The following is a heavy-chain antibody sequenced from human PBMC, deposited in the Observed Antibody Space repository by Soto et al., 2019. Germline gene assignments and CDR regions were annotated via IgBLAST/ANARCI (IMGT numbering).Heavy chain of an antibody. CDR2: TGSGTGPG. V-gene: IGHV1-69*06. D-gene: IGHD2-15*01. Sequence: QVQLVQSGAEVKKPGSSVKVSCKASGGTFSTNPISWVRQAPGQGLEWMGGTGSGTGPGNHAQKFQGRLRNTVDKSTSTVYKELSSLSSEDTAVYYCARRDNGGFSRYFDSWCQGTLVTVSS. CDR3: ARRDNGGFSRYFDS. CDR1: GGTFSTNP. J-gene: IGHJ4*02.